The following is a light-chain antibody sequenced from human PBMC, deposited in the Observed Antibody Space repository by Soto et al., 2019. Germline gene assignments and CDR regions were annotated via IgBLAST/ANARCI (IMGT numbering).Light chain of an antibody. CDR3: MQGTHWPPYT. Sequence: DVVMTQSPLSLPVTLGQPASISCRSSQSLVHSDENTYLNWFHQRPGQSPRRLIYKVSNRDSGVPDRFSGSGSDTDCTLKISGVEAEDVGVYYCMQGTHWPPYTFGQGTKLEIK. CDR1: QSLVHSDENTY. CDR2: KVS. V-gene: IGKV2-30*02. J-gene: IGKJ2*01.